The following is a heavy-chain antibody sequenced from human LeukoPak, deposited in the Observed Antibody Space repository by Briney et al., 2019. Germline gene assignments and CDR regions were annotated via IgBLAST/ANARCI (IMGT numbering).Heavy chain of an antibody. J-gene: IGHJ4*02. D-gene: IGHD4-17*01. CDR3: ARDLKPSTVTTGVY. V-gene: IGHV1-18*01. Sequence: ASVKVSCKASGYTCTSYGISWVRPAPGQGLEWMGWISAYNGNTNYAQKLQGRVTMTTDTSTSTAYMELRSLRSDDTAVYYCARDLKPSTVTTGVYWGQRPLLTVSS. CDR2: ISAYNGNT. CDR1: GYTCTSYG.